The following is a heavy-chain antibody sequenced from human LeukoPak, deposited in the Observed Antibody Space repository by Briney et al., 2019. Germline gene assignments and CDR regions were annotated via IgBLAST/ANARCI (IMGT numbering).Heavy chain of an antibody. CDR2: INPNSGGT. J-gene: IGHJ4*02. V-gene: IGHV1-2*02. Sequence: ASVKVSCKASGYTFTGYYMHWVRQAPGQGLEWMGWINPNSGGTNYAQKFQGRVTMTRDTSLSTAYMELSRLRSDDTAVYYCARDWGVTDIVVVVAATRPPDYWGQGTLVTVSS. CDR1: GYTFTGYY. D-gene: IGHD2-15*01. CDR3: ARDWGVTDIVVVVAATRPPDY.